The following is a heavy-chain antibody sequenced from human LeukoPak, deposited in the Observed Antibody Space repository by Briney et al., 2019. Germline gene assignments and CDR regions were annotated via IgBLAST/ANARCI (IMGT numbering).Heavy chain of an antibody. D-gene: IGHD1-26*01. CDR2: IKQDGSEK. Sequence: GGSLRLSRAASGFTFSSYWMSWVRQAPGKGLEWVANIKQDGSEKYYVDSVKGRFTISRDNAKNSLYLQMDSLRAEDTAVYYCARGVGATETDAFDIWGQGTMVTVSS. CDR1: GFTFSSYW. V-gene: IGHV3-7*01. CDR3: ARGVGATETDAFDI. J-gene: IGHJ3*02.